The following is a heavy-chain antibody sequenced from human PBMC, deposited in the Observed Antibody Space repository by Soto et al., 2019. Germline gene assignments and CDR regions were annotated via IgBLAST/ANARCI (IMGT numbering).Heavy chain of an antibody. CDR2: ISGSGGST. Sequence: GILRRSCAASGFTVSSYAISCVRQAPGKGLEWVSAISGSGGSTYYADSVKGRFTISRDNSKNTLYLQMNSLRAEDTAVYYCAKETVLRFLEWFKTYYYYGMDVWGQGTTVTVSS. V-gene: IGHV3-23*01. CDR3: AKETVLRFLEWFKTYYYYGMDV. D-gene: IGHD3-3*01. J-gene: IGHJ6*02. CDR1: GFTVSSYA.